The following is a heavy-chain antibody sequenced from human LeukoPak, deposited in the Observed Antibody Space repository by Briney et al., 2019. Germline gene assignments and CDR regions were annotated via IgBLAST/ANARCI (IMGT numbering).Heavy chain of an antibody. D-gene: IGHD4-17*01. V-gene: IGHV4-4*07. Sequence: SETLSLTCTVSGGSISSYYWSWIRQPAGKGLEWIGRIYTSGSTNYNPSLKSRVTISVDTSKNQFSLKLSSVTAADTAVYYCARGRGATVTTGGGVHDYWGQGTLVTVSS. J-gene: IGHJ4*02. CDR3: ARGRGATVTTGGGVHDY. CDR1: GGSISSYY. CDR2: IYTSGST.